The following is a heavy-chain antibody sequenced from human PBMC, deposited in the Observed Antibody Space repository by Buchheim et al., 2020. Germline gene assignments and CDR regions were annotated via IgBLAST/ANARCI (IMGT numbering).Heavy chain of an antibody. CDR2: IISIFGTA. D-gene: IGHD6-6*01. V-gene: IGHV1-69*06. CDR1: GGTFSSYA. CDR3: ATNGGIAARNHYYYYYMDV. Sequence: QVQLVQSGAEVKKPGSSVKVSCKASGGTFSSYAISWVRQAPGQGLEWMGGIISIFGTANYAQKFQGRVTITADKSTSTAYMELSSLRSEDTAVYYCATNGGIAARNHYYYYYMDVWGKGTT. J-gene: IGHJ6*03.